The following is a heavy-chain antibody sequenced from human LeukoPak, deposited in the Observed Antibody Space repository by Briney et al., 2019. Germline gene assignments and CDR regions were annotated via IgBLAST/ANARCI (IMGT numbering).Heavy chain of an antibody. J-gene: IGHJ4*02. CDR1: GGSISSYY. D-gene: IGHD3-22*01. V-gene: IGHV4-59*08. CDR3: ASGVPDYDSSGYYLYY. Sequence: SETLSLTCTVSGGSISSYYWSWIRQPPGKGLEWIGYIYYSGSTNYNPSLKSRVTIPVDTSKNQFSLKLSSVTAADTAVYYCASGVPDYDSSGYYLYYWGQGTLVTVSS. CDR2: IYYSGST.